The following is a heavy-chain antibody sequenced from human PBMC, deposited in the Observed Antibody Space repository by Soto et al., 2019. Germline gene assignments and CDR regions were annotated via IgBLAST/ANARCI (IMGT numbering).Heavy chain of an antibody. J-gene: IGHJ4*02. V-gene: IGHV3-15*01. D-gene: IGHD3-22*01. CDR1: GFTFSNAW. CDR2: IKSKSAGGTI. Sequence: EVQLVESGGGLVKPGGSVRLSCAASGFTFSNAWMSWVRQAPGKGLEWVGRIKSKSAGGTIEYDAPVKDRFTISRDDSKNTLYLQINSLKIEDTAVYYCARGHRSSGKIFDSWGQGTLVTGSS. CDR3: ARGHRSSGKIFDS.